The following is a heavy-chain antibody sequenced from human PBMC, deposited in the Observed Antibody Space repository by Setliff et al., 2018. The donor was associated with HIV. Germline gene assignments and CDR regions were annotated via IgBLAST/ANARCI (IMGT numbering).Heavy chain of an antibody. Sequence: ASVKVSCKASGYTFTSYDINWVRQATGQGLEWMGWMNPNSGNTGYAQKFQGRVTITRNTFISTAYMELSSLRSEDTAVYYCARGLIGDGYSPFDYWGQGTLVTVSS. J-gene: IGHJ4*02. CDR1: GYTFTSYD. V-gene: IGHV1-8*03. CDR2: MNPNSGNT. D-gene: IGHD5-18*01. CDR3: ARGLIGDGYSPFDY.